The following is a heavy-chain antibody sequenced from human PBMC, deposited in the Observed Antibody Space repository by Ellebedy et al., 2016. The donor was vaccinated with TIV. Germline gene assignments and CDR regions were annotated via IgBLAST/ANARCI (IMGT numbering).Heavy chain of an antibody. CDR3: ARRITGTYGDDALDI. Sequence: GGSLRLSCAASGFTASYTYMSWVRQAPGKGLEWVSLIDTGGDTYYADSVKGRFTISRDSSKNTVFLQMNSLRADDTAVYYCARRITGTYGDDALDIWGQGTMVTVS. V-gene: IGHV3-53*01. J-gene: IGHJ3*02. CDR2: IDTGGDT. D-gene: IGHD1-7*01. CDR1: GFTASYTY.